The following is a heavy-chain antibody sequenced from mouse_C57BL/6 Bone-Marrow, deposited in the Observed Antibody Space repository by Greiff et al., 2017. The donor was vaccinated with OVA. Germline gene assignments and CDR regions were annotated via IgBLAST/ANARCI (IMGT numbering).Heavy chain of an antibody. D-gene: IGHD1-1*01. Sequence: EVQVVESGEGLVKPGGSLKLSCAASGFTFSSYAMSWVRQTPEQRLEWVAYISSGGDYIYYADTVKGRFTISRDNARNTLYLQMSSLKSEDTAMYYCTREDDGRSPFAYWGQGTLVTVSA. V-gene: IGHV5-9-1*02. CDR3: TREDDGRSPFAY. CDR1: GFTFSSYA. CDR2: ISSGGDYI. J-gene: IGHJ3*01.